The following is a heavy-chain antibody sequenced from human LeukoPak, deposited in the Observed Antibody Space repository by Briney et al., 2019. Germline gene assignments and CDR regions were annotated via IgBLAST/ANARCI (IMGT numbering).Heavy chain of an antibody. D-gene: IGHD3-10*01. Sequence: PGGSLRLSCAASGFTFSSYGMHWVRQAPGKGLEWVAVISYDGSNKYYADSVKGRFTISRDNSKNTLYLQMNSLRAEDTAVYYCAKDHGLNYYGIDYWGQGTLVTVSS. CDR1: GFTFSSYG. V-gene: IGHV3-30*18. CDR3: AKDHGLNYYGIDY. J-gene: IGHJ4*02. CDR2: ISYDGSNK.